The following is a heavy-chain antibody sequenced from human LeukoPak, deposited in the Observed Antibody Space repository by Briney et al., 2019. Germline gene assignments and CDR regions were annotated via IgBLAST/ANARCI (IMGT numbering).Heavy chain of an antibody. J-gene: IGHJ4*02. CDR2: ISSSSSYI. V-gene: IGHV3-21*01. CDR1: GFTFSSYN. Sequence: GGSLRLSCAASGFTFSSYNMNWVRQAPGKGLEWVSSISSSSSYIYYADSVKGRFTISRDNAKNSLYLQMNSLRAEDTSVYYCARYGDYVLIDSWGQGTMVTVSS. D-gene: IGHD4-17*01. CDR3: ARYGDYVLIDS.